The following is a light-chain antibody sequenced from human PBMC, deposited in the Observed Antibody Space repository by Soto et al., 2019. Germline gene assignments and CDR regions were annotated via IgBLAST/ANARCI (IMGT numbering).Light chain of an antibody. CDR2: EVT. J-gene: IGLJ2*01. V-gene: IGLV2-14*01. Sequence: QSALTQPASVSGSPGQSITISCTGTSSDVGGYNLVSWYQQHPGKAPKLMIYEVTNRPSGVSNRFSGSKSGNTASLTISGLQAEDEADYYCTSYTRSTTLVFGGGTKLTVL. CDR3: TSYTRSTTLV. CDR1: SSDVGGYNL.